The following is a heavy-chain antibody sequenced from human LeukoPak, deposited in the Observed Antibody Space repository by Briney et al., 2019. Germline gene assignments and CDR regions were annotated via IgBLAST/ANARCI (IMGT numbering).Heavy chain of an antibody. J-gene: IGHJ3*02. CDR2: ISSSSSYI. CDR1: GFTFSSYS. D-gene: IGHD1-14*01. V-gene: IGHV3-21*01. Sequence: GGSLRPSCAASGFTFSSYSMNWVRQAPGKGLEWVSSISSSSSYIYHADPVKGRFTISRDDADNSLYLQMSGLRAEDTAVYYCARRNPSDRYDAFDIWGQGTMVTVSS. CDR3: ARRNPSDRYDAFDI.